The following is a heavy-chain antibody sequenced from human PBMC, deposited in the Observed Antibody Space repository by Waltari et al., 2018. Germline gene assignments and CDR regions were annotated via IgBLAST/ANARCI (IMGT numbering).Heavy chain of an antibody. J-gene: IGHJ4*02. D-gene: IGHD5-12*01. CDR3: AREYSSFEPIFDY. V-gene: IGHV4-34*02. CDR2: INRSGST. CDR1: DDSFSKYY. Sequence: QVQLQQWGAGLLKPSETLSVTCEVFDDSFSKYYWVWIRQSPGKGLGWIGEINRSGSTNSTPARKGRVTISLDMSKKQVSLRVTSVTAADTAVYYCAREYSSFEPIFDYWGRGTLVTVSS.